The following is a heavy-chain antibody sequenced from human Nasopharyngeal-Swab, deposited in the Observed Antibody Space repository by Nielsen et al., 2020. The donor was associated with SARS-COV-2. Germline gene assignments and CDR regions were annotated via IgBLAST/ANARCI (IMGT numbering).Heavy chain of an antibody. CDR3: RVVPAAMWYYYYGMDV. CDR2: FAPDDAET. J-gene: IGHJ6*02. Sequence: ASVKVSCKVSGYSLTELAMHWVRQAPGKGLEWMGGFAPDDAETLYAQKFQGRVTMTEDTSTDTAYMELSSLRSEDTAVYYCRVVPAAMWYYYYGMDVWGQGTTVTVSS. D-gene: IGHD2-2*01. V-gene: IGHV1-24*01. CDR1: GYSLTELA.